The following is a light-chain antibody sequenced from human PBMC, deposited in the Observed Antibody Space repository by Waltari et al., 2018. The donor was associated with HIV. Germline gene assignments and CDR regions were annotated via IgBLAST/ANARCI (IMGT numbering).Light chain of an antibody. Sequence: QSALTQPRSVSGSPGQSVTISCTGTSSDVGGYNYVSWYQQHPGKAPKLMIYDVSKRPSGVPDRFSGSKSGNPASLTISGLQAEDEADYYCCSYAGSSYVVGTGTKVTVL. V-gene: IGLV2-11*01. J-gene: IGLJ1*01. CDR1: SSDVGGYNY. CDR2: DVS. CDR3: CSYAGSSYV.